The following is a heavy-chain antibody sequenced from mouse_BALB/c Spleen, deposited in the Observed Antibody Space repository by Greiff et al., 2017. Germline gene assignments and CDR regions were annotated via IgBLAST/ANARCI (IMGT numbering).Heavy chain of an antibody. D-gene: IGHD2-3*01. CDR2: IWSGGST. CDR1: GFSLTSYG. J-gene: IGHJ4*01. Sequence: VKLVESGPGLVQPSQSLSITCTVSGFSLTSYGVHWVRQSPGKGLEWLGVIWSGGSTDYNAAFISRLSISKDNSKSQVFFKMNSLQANDTAIYYCARNLMRGYYYAMDYWGQGTSVTVSS. CDR3: ARNLMRGYYYAMDY. V-gene: IGHV2-2*02.